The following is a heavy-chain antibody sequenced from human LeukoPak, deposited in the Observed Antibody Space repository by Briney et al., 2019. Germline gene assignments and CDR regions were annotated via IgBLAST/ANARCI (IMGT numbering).Heavy chain of an antibody. CDR2: IYYSGST. CDR1: GGSIRSYY. V-gene: IGHV4-31*03. J-gene: IGHJ3*02. CDR3: ARAAYYDSSDAFDI. D-gene: IGHD3-22*01. Sequence: SETLSLTCTVSGGSIRSYYWSWIRQHPGKGLEWIGYIYYSGSTYYNLSLKSRVTISVDTSKNQFSLKLSSVTAADTAVYYCARAAYYDSSDAFDIWGQGTLVTVSS.